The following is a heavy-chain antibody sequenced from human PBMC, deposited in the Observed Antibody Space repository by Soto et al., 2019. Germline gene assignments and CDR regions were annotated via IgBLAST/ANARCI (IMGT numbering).Heavy chain of an antibody. CDR3: ARDQMVRRAFDS. J-gene: IGHJ4*02. Sequence: QVQLVESGGGVVQPGRSLRLSCAASGFTFINHAMHWVRQSPGKGLEWVAFISYDGVNKYYADSVKGRISISRDNSKNALYLQMISLRPEDTAMYYCARDQMVRRAFDSWGQGTLVTVSS. V-gene: IGHV3-30-3*01. CDR2: ISYDGVNK. CDR1: GFTFINHA. D-gene: IGHD3-10*01.